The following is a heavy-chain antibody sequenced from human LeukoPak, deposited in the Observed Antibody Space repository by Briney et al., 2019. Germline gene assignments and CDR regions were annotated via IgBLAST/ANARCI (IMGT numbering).Heavy chain of an antibody. CDR3: ATLRPGYCSSTSCPHPYYFDY. D-gene: IGHD2-2*01. CDR1: GFTFSSYA. Sequence: GGSLRLSCAASGFTFSSYAMSWVRQAPGKGLELVSAISGSGGSTYYADSVKGRFTISRDNSKNTLYLQMNSLRAEDTAVYYCATLRPGYCSSTSCPHPYYFDYWGQGTLVTVSS. CDR2: ISGSGGST. V-gene: IGHV3-23*01. J-gene: IGHJ4*02.